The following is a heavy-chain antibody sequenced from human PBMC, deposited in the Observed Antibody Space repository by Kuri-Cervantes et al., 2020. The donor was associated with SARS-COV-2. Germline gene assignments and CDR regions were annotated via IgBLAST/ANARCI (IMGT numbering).Heavy chain of an antibody. V-gene: IGHV1-2*02. CDR1: GYTFTGYY. D-gene: IGHD1-26*01. CDR2: INPNSGGT. CDR3: ARASSGSYYRFGC. Sequence: ASVKVSCKASGYTFTGYYMHWVRQAPGQGLEWMGWINPNSGGTNYAQKFQGRVTMTRDTSISTAYMELSRLRSDDTAVYYCARASSGSYYRFGCWGQGTRVTGSS. J-gene: IGHJ4*02.